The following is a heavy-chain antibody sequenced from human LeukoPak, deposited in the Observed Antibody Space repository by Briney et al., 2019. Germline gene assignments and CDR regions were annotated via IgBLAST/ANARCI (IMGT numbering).Heavy chain of an antibody. J-gene: IGHJ6*03. CDR1: GFTFTSYA. CDR3: AKGTPYYYDSSDYYYYYMDV. D-gene: IGHD3-22*01. V-gene: IGHV3-23*01. CDR2: ISDSGGNT. Sequence: GGSLRLSCAASGFTFTSYAMSWVRQAPGKGLEWVSTISDSGGNTYYADSVKGRFTISRDNSKNTLYLQMNSLRAEDTAVYYCAKGTPYYYDSSDYYYYYMDVWGKGTTVSVS.